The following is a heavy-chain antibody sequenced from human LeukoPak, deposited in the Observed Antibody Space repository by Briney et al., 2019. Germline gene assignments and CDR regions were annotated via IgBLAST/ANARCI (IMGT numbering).Heavy chain of an antibody. J-gene: IGHJ4*02. D-gene: IGHD3-10*01. CDR1: GGTFSSYA. CDR3: AREDPMVRGVIDY. Sequence: SVKVSCKASGGTFSSYAISWVRQAPGQGLEWMGGIIPIFGTANYAQKFQGRVTITADESTSTAYMELSSLRSEDTAVYYCAREDPMVRGVIDYWGQGTLVTVSS. CDR2: IIPIFGTA. V-gene: IGHV1-69*13.